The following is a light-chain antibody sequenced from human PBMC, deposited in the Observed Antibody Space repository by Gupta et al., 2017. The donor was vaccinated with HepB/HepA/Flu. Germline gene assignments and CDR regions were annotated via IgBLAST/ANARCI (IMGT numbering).Light chain of an antibody. CDR1: QCVTSY. J-gene: IGKJ4*01. V-gene: IGKV3-15*01. CDR2: GAT. Sequence: EIVMTQSPATLSVSPGERVTLSCRASQCVTSYLAWYQRRAEQAPRVLIYGATTRSTGVPARFSGSGSGTEFTLTISSLQSEDFAVYYCQQYMDWPLVTFGGGTKVEIK. CDR3: QQYMDWPLVT.